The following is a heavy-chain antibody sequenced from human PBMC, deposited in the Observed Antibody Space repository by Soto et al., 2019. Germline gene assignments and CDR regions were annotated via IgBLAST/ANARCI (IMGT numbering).Heavy chain of an antibody. CDR2: ISWNSGTM. D-gene: IGHD1-1*01. Sequence: EVRLVESGGGLVQPGRSLRLSCAASGFTFDDYAMHWVRQAPGKGLEWVSGISWNSGTMYYADSVKGRFTISRDNAKNSLFLKMNSLRAEDTALYFCAKVSSNSFFYHRMDVWGQGTTVTVSS. J-gene: IGHJ6*02. CDR3: AKVSSNSFFYHRMDV. V-gene: IGHV3-9*01. CDR1: GFTFDDYA.